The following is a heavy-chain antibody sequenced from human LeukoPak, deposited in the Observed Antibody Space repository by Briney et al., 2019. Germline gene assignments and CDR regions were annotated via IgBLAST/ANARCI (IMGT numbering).Heavy chain of an antibody. Sequence: VASVKVSCKASGGTFSSYAISWVRQAPGQGLEWMGRIIPILGIANYAQKFQGRVAITADKSTSTAYMELSSLRSEDTAVYYCARGFRYCSGGSCYSNPFDYWGQGTLVTVSS. CDR1: GGTFSSYA. V-gene: IGHV1-69*04. D-gene: IGHD2-15*01. CDR3: ARGFRYCSGGSCYSNPFDY. CDR2: IIPILGIA. J-gene: IGHJ4*02.